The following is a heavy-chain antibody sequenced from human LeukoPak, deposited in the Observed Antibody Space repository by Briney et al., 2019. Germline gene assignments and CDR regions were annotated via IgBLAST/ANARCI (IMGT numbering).Heavy chain of an antibody. J-gene: IGHJ5*02. CDR1: GYSISSGYY. CDR2: IYHSGST. V-gene: IGHV4-38-2*02. CDR3: ARRRSGYYSGNWFDP. Sequence: SETLSLTCTVSGYSISSGYYWGWIRQPPGKGLEWIGSIYHSGSTYYNPSLKSRVTISIDTSKNQFSLKLTSVTAADTAVYYCARRRSGYYSGNWFDPWGQGTLVTVSS. D-gene: IGHD3-22*01.